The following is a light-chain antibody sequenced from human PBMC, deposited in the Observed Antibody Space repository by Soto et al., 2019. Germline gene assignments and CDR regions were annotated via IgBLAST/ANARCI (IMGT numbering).Light chain of an antibody. CDR2: GAS. CDR3: QQYGSSPPT. CDR1: QSVSSNY. V-gene: IGKV3-20*01. J-gene: IGKJ1*01. Sequence: EIVLTQSLATLSLTPGERAILSCRASQSVSSNYLAWYRQRPGQAPSLLIYGASSRATGIPDRFSGSGSGTDFTLTISRLEPEDFALYYCQQYGSSPPTFAQGTKV.